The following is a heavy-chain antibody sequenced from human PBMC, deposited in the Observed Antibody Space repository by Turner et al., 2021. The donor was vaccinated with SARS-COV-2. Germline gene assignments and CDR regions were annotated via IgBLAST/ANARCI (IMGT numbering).Heavy chain of an antibody. V-gene: IGHV4-39*01. J-gene: IGHJ4*02. CDR1: GGSISTTHHY. CDR2: SSYTGRT. Sequence: QLQLQESGPGLVKPSETLSLTCAVSGGSISTTHHYWGWIRQPPGKGLEWIGSSSYTGRTFYTPSLKSRVTLSMDTSKNHFSLKVTSVTAADTAVYYCARQGGVDYWGQGTLVTVSS. CDR3: ARQGGVDY.